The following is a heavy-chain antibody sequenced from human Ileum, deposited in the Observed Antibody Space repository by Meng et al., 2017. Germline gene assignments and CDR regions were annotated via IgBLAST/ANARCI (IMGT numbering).Heavy chain of an antibody. CDR3: ARDLLGPAIAASGYFDP. V-gene: IGHV4-4*02. Sequence: QVQLRESGPGLVKPSGPLSLTCAVSGGSISDSNWWSWVRQPPGKGLEWIGEIYHTGSTNYNPSLKSRVTMSLDKSKNQFFLDLTSVTAADTAVYYCARDLLGPAIAASGYFDPWGQGTLVTVSS. D-gene: IGHD5-12*01. CDR1: GGSISDSNW. J-gene: IGHJ5*02. CDR2: IYHTGST.